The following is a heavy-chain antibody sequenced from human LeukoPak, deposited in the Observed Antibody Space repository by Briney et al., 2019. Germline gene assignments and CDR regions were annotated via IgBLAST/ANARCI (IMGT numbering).Heavy chain of an antibody. J-gene: IGHJ6*02. V-gene: IGHV3-23*01. D-gene: IGHD3-10*01. Sequence: AGGSLRLSCAASGFTFSSYAMSWVRQAPGKGLEWVSAISGSGGSTYYADSVKGRFTTSRDNSKNTLYLQMNSLRAEDTAVYYCARDQWGVATITGMDVWGQGTTVTVSS. CDR2: ISGSGGST. CDR1: GFTFSSYA. CDR3: ARDQWGVATITGMDV.